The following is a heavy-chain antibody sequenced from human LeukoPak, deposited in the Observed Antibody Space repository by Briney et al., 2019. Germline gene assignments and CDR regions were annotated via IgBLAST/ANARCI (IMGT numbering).Heavy chain of an antibody. Sequence: PSETLSLTCAVYGGSFSGYYWSWIRQPPGKGLEWIGEINHSGSTNYNPSLKSRVTISVDTSKNQFSLKLSSVTAADTAVYYCARALGIAVAGPFDYWGQGTLVTVSS. D-gene: IGHD6-19*01. V-gene: IGHV4-34*01. CDR3: ARALGIAVAGPFDY. J-gene: IGHJ4*02. CDR2: INHSGST. CDR1: GGSFSGYY.